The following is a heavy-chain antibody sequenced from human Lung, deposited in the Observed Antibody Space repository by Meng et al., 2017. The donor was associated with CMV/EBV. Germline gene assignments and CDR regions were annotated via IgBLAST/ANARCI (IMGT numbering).Heavy chain of an antibody. CDR1: GGSVSSGSYY. J-gene: IGHJ3*02. D-gene: IGHD1/OR15-1a*01. V-gene: IGHV4-61*01. CDR3: ARDILEHIAFDM. Sequence: SXTXSLXCTVSGGSVSSGSYYWSWLRQPPGKGLEWIGYISYIGSTNYNPSLKSRISISVDTSKLQFSLKLSSVTAADTAIFYCARDILEHIAFDMLGQGTMVTVSS. CDR2: ISYIGST.